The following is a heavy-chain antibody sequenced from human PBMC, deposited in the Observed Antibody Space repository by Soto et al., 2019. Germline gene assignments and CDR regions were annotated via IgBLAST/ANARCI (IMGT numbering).Heavy chain of an antibody. D-gene: IGHD5-18*01. CDR1: GFTFSSYA. V-gene: IGHV3-33*08. J-gene: IGHJ4*02. Sequence: QVQLVESGGGVVQPGRSLRLSCAASGFTFSSYAMHWVRQAPGKGLEWVAVIWYDGSNKYYADSVKGRFTISRDNSKNTLYLQMNSLRAEDTAVYYCARDPGRGYSYGRNDYWGQGTLVTVSS. CDR3: ARDPGRGYSYGRNDY. CDR2: IWYDGSNK.